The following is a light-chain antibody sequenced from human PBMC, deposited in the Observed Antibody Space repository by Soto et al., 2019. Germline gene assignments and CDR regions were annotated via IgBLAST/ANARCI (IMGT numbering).Light chain of an antibody. V-gene: IGKV3-11*01. CDR3: QQRSNSPIT. J-gene: IGKJ5*01. CDR1: RSVSNY. CDR2: DAS. Sequence: EIVLTQSPATLSLSPGESATISCRASRSVSNYLAWYQQKPGQAPRLLIYDASSRPTDIPARFSGSGSGTDFTLTISSLEPEDFALYYCQQRSNSPITFGQGTRLEIK.